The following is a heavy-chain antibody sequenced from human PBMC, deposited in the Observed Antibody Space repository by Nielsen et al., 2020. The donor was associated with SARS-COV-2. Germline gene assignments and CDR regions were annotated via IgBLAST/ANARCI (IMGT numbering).Heavy chain of an antibody. D-gene: IGHD6-25*01. CDR3: TRAGGLNDY. Sequence: GESLKISCAASGFTFSNFAMNWVRQAPGKGLEWVSTIGVSGGGTYYADSLKGRFTISRDNSENTLYLQMNSLGADDTAIYYCTRAGGLNDYWGQGTLVTVSS. J-gene: IGHJ4*02. CDR1: GFTFSNFA. V-gene: IGHV3-23*01. CDR2: IGVSGGGT.